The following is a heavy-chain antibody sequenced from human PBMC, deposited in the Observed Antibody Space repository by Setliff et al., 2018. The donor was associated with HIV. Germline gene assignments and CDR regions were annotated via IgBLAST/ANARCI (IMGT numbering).Heavy chain of an antibody. CDR2: ISNSSHDI. CDR1: GTDLNVGY. D-gene: IGHD3-10*01. CDR3: ARWSGRTGGV. J-gene: IGHJ4*02. V-gene: IGHV3-11*01. Sequence: LRLSCVASGTDLNVGYMIWIRQAPGKGPEWVSYISNSSHDIAYLDSVKGRFTISRDNAKNSLYLQMSNLRVDDTAVYYCARWSGRTGGVWRQGTLVTVSS.